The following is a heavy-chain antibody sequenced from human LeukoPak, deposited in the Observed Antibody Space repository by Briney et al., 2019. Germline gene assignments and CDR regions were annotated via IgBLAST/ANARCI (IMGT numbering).Heavy chain of an antibody. CDR2: ITTCSSGM. D-gene: IGHD6-19*01. CDR1: GFTFSSYS. J-gene: IGHJ4*02. Sequence: GGSLRLSCAASGFTFSSYSMSWVRQAPGKGLEWVSSITTCSSGMYYADSVQGRFTISRDNAKNSLYLQMNSLRAEDTAVYYCARGYSGWYSGYWGQGALVTVSS. CDR3: ARGYSGWYSGY. V-gene: IGHV3-21*01.